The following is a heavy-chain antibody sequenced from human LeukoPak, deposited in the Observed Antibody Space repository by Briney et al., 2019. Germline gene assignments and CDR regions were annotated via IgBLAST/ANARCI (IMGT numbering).Heavy chain of an antibody. D-gene: IGHD3-3*01. J-gene: IGHJ6*03. CDR3: AREIRLAYYDFWSGPRYYYYYMDV. Sequence: PSETLSLTCTVSGGPISSYYWSWIRQPAGKGLEWIGRIYTSGSTNYNPSLKSRVTMSVDTSKNQFSLKLSSVTAADTAVYYCAREIRLAYYDFWSGPRYYYYYMDVWGKGTTVTVSS. CDR1: GGPISSYY. V-gene: IGHV4-4*07. CDR2: IYTSGST.